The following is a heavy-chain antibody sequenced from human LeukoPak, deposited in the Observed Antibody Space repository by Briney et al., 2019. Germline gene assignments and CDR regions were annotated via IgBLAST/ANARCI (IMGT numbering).Heavy chain of an antibody. V-gene: IGHV3-33*01. D-gene: IGHD3-10*01. CDR2: IWYDGSNK. Sequence: GGSLRLSCAASGFTFSSYGMHWVRQTPGKGLEWLAAIWYDGSNKYYADSVKGRFTISRDNSKNTLYLQMNSLRAEDTAVYYCATVTSGLTYFDYWGQGTLVTVSS. J-gene: IGHJ4*02. CDR3: ATVTSGLTYFDY. CDR1: GFTFSSYG.